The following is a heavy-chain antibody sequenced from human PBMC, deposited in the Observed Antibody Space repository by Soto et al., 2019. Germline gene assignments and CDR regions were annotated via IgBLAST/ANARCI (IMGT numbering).Heavy chain of an antibody. D-gene: IGHD3-22*01. V-gene: IGHV5-51*01. CDR2: IYPGDSDT. CDR1: GYSFSDNW. J-gene: IGHJ3*02. Sequence: GESLKISCKGSGYSFSDNWIGWVRQMPGKGLEWMGIIYPGDSDTRYSPSFQGQVTISADKSISTAYLQWSSLKASDTAMYYCAREAGSSGYYPHDAFDIWGQGTMVTVSS. CDR3: AREAGSSGYYPHDAFDI.